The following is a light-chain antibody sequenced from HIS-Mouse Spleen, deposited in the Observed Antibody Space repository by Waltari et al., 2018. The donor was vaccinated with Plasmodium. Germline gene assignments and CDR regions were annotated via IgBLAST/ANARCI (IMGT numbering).Light chain of an antibody. Sequence: SYELTQPPSVSVSPGQTARLPCPGDQLGATYACWYQQKPGQSPVLVIYQHSKRPSGIPERFSGSNSGNTATLTISGTQAMDEADYYCQAWDSSTAWVFGGGTKLTVL. CDR2: QHS. V-gene: IGLV3-1*01. CDR3: QAWDSSTAWV. CDR1: QLGATY. J-gene: IGLJ2*01.